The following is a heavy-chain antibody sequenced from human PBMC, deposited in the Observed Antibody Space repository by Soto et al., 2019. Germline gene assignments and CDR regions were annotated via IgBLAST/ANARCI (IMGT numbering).Heavy chain of an antibody. Sequence: GASGKVSSKGSGYNIASYGISWVRQSTGQEIDWMGRISAYNSNTNCAQKVEGRVTLTTDPSTSTAYMEMMRLRSDDTAVYYCARGSGSSSWYNWFDPWGQGTLVTVSS. D-gene: IGHD6-13*01. J-gene: IGHJ5*02. CDR3: ARGSGSSSWYNWFDP. CDR2: ISAYNSNT. CDR1: GYNIASYG. V-gene: IGHV1-18*01.